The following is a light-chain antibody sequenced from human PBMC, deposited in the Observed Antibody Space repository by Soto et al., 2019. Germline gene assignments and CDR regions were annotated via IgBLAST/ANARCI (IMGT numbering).Light chain of an antibody. CDR1: SSDVGGYNY. V-gene: IGLV2-14*01. CDR3: SSYTSSSTPVYV. Sequence: QSALTQPASVSGSPGQSITISCTGTSSDVGGYNYVSWYQQHPGKAPKLMIYEVSNRPSGVSNRFSGSKSGNTASLTISGLQAEDESDYYCSSYTSSSTPVYVFGPGTKLTVL. J-gene: IGLJ1*01. CDR2: EVS.